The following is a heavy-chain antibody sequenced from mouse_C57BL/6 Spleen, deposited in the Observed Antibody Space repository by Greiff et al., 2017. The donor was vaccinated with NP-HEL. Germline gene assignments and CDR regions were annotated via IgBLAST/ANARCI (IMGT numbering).Heavy chain of an antibody. Sequence: QVQLQQPGAELVRPGSSVKLSCKASGYTFTSYWMHWVKQRPIQGLEWIGNIDPSDSETHYNQKFKDKATLTVDKSSSTAYMQRSSLTSEDSAVYYCARDGYRYFDVWGTGTTVTVSS. J-gene: IGHJ1*03. V-gene: IGHV1-52*01. D-gene: IGHD2-3*01. CDR1: GYTFTSYW. CDR2: IDPSDSET. CDR3: ARDGYRYFDV.